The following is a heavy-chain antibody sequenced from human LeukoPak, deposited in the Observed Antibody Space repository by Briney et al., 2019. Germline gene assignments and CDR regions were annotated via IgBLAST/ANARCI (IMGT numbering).Heavy chain of an antibody. V-gene: IGHV4-34*01. Sequence: SETLSLTCSVSGDAITGSGYYWSWIRQPPGKGLEWIGEINHSGSTNYNPSLKSRVTISVDTSKNQFSLKLTSVTAADTAVYYCARGDIVVVTAIPSHYFDYWGQGTLVTVSS. CDR2: INHSGST. J-gene: IGHJ4*02. D-gene: IGHD2-21*02. CDR3: ARGDIVVVTAIPSHYFDY. CDR1: GDAITGSGYY.